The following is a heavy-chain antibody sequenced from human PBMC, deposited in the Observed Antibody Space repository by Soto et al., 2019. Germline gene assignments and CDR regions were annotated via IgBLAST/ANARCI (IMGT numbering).Heavy chain of an antibody. CDR1: GFTFSNYG. CDR3: VNRSYSSRHYLPDY. Sequence: GGSLRLSCAASGFTFSNYGMHWVRQAPGKGLEWVALISYDGRTKFYVDSVKGRFTISRDNSKNTLYLQMDSLRTEDTAVYYCVNRSYSSRHYLPDYWGEGTLVTASS. J-gene: IGHJ4*02. D-gene: IGHD3-22*01. CDR2: ISYDGRTK. V-gene: IGHV3-30*03.